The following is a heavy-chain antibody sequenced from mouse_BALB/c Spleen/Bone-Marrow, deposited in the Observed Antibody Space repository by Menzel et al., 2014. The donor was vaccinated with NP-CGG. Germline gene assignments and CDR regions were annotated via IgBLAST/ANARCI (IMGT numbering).Heavy chain of an antibody. D-gene: IGHD2-4*01. J-gene: IGHJ3*01. CDR2: IYPSTGYT. CDR3: ARDDYAY. CDR1: GYTFTSYW. V-gene: IGHV1-7*01. Sequence: QVQLQQSGAELAKPGASVKMCCKASGYTFTSYWMHWVKQRPGQGLEWIGYIYPSTGYTEYNQKFKDKVTLTADKSSSTAYMQLSSLTSEDSAVYYCARDDYAYRGQGTLVTVSA.